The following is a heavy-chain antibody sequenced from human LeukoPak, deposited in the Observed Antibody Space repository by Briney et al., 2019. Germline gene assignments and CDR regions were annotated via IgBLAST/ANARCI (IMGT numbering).Heavy chain of an antibody. V-gene: IGHV3-74*01. CDR3: AREGAYYLDS. J-gene: IGHJ4*02. Sequence: PGGSLRLSCAASGFTFRDYWIHWVRQAPGKGLVWVGRIDNDGSDTIYADSVKGRFTVSRDNAKNSLYLQMNSLRAEDTAVYYCAREGAYYLDSWGQGTLVAVSS. CDR2: IDNDGSDT. D-gene: IGHD4/OR15-4a*01. CDR1: GFTFRDYW.